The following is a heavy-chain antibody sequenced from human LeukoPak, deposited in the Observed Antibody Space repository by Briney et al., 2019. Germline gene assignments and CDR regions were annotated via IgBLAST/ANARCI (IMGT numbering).Heavy chain of an antibody. V-gene: IGHV1-8*01. CDR1: GYTFTSYD. J-gene: IGHJ6*03. CDR2: MNPNSGNT. Sequence: VASVKVSCKASGYTFTSYDINWVRQATGQGLEWMGWMNPNSGNTGYARKFQGRVTMTRNTSISTAYMELSSLTSDDTAIYYCARGGSSSYQVAYYYYYMDVWGKGTTVTVSS. D-gene: IGHD6-6*01. CDR3: ARGGSSSYQVAYYYYYMDV.